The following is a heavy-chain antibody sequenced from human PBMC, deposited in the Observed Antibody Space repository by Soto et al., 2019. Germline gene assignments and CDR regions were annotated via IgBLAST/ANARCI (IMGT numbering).Heavy chain of an antibody. V-gene: IGHV1-8*01. CDR2: MNPNSGNT. CDR3: ARHPGGRGYYYGMDV. Sequence: ASVKVSCKASGYTFTSYDINWVRQATGQGLEWMGWMNPNSGNTGYAQKFQGRVTMTRNTSISTAYKELRSLRSEDTAVYYCARHPGGRGYYYGMDVWGQGTTVTVSS. J-gene: IGHJ6*02. D-gene: IGHD2-15*01. CDR1: GYTFTSYD.